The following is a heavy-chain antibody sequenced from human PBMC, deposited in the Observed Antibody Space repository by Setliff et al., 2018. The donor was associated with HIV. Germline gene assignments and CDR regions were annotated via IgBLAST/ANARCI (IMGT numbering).Heavy chain of an antibody. V-gene: IGHV1-2*06. D-gene: IGHD3-10*01. CDR1: GYTFTGYY. CDR2: INPNSGGT. CDR3: ARSLGDPPYYYGSGSYDNSGY. Sequence: ASVKVSCKASGYTFTGYYMHWVRQAPGQGLEWMGRINPNSGGTNYAQKFQGRVTMTRDTSISTAYMELSRLRSDDTAVYYCARSLGDPPYYYGSGSYDNSGYWGQGTLVTVSS. J-gene: IGHJ4*02.